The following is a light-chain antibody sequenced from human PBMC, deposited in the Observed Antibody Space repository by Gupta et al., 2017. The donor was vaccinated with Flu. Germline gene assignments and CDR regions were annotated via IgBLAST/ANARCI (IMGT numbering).Light chain of an antibody. Sequence: IVLTQSPGTLSLSPGARATLSCRASQSVSSSYLAWYQQKPGHAPRLLIYGASSRATGIPDRCSGRGSGTDFTLTISRLEPEDVAVYYCQQYGSSPPITFGPGTKVDIK. CDR3: QQYGSSPPIT. CDR1: QSVSSSY. CDR2: GAS. V-gene: IGKV3-20*01. J-gene: IGKJ3*01.